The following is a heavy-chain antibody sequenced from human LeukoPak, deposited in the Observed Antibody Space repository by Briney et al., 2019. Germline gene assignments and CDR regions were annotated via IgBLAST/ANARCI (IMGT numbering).Heavy chain of an antibody. D-gene: IGHD6-13*01. J-gene: IGHJ5*02. V-gene: IGHV4-4*07. CDR3: ARGIAAAGTEFDP. Sequence: PSETLSLTCTVSGGSISSYHWSWIRQPAGKGLEWIGRIYTSGSTNYNPSLKSRVTMSVDTSKNQFSLKLSSVTAADTAVYYCARGIAAAGTEFDPWGQGTLVTVSS. CDR1: GGSISSYH. CDR2: IYTSGST.